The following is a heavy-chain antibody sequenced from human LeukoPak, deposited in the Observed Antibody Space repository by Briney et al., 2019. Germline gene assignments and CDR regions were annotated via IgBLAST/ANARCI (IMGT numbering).Heavy chain of an antibody. CDR2: ISGTTSGT. V-gene: IGHV3-23*01. D-gene: IGHD1-14*01. CDR3: AKVRTYFYHGLDV. Sequence: GGSLRLSCAASGFTFSSYAMSWVRQAPGKGLEWVSGISGTTSGTYYADSVKGRFTISRDNSKNTLFLQVNSLRAEDTAVYYCAKVRTYFYHGLDVWGQGTTVTVSS. J-gene: IGHJ6*02. CDR1: GFTFSSYA.